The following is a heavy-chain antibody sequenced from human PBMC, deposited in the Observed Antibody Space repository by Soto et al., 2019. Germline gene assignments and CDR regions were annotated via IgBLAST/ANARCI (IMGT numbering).Heavy chain of an antibody. J-gene: IGHJ4*02. V-gene: IGHV3-23*01. CDR2: VSGSGGST. CDR3: AKEGDYGRYFDY. D-gene: IGHD4-17*01. Sequence: EVQLLESGGGLVQPGGSLRLSCAASGFTFSSYAMSWVRQAPGKGLELVSAVSGSGGSTYYADSVKGRFTISRDNSKNTLYLQMNSLRAEDTAVYYCAKEGDYGRYFDYWGQGTLVTVSS. CDR1: GFTFSSYA.